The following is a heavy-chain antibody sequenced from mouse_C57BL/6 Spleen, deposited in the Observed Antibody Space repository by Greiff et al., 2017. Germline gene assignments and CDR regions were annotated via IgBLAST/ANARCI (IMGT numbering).Heavy chain of an antibody. J-gene: IGHJ4*01. V-gene: IGHV1-69*01. D-gene: IGHD1-1*01. Sequence: QVQLQQPGAELVMPGASVKLSCKASGYTFTSYWMHWVNQRPGQGLEWIGEIDPSDSYTNYNQKFKGKSTLTVDKSSSTAYMQLSSLTSEDSAVYYCARGDFITTVDYYAMDYWGQGTSVTVSS. CDR3: ARGDFITTVDYYAMDY. CDR2: IDPSDSYT. CDR1: GYTFTSYW.